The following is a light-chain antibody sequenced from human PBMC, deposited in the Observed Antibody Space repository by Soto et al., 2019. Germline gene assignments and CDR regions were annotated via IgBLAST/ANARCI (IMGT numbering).Light chain of an antibody. CDR1: TGAVTSGYY. CDR2: STS. J-gene: IGLJ3*02. V-gene: IGLV7-43*01. Sequence: QTVVTQEPSLTVSPGGTVTLTCASSTGAVTSGYYPNWFQQKAGQAPRVLIYSTSNKHSWTPVRFSGSLLGGKAALTLSGVQPEDEAEYYCLLFYGDAWVFGGGTKLTVL. CDR3: LLFYGDAWV.